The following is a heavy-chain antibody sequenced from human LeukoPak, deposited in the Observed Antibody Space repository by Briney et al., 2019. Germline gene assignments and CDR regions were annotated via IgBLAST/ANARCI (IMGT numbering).Heavy chain of an antibody. J-gene: IGHJ6*04. CDR1: GYTLTELS. Sequence: ASVKVSCKVSGYTLTELSMHWVRQAPGKGLEWMGGFDPEDGETIYAQKFQGRVTMTEDTSTDTAYTELSSLRSEDTAVYYCATFNPVLRSMDVWGKGTTVTVSS. V-gene: IGHV1-24*01. CDR2: FDPEDGET. D-gene: IGHD3-3*01. CDR3: ATFNPVLRSMDV.